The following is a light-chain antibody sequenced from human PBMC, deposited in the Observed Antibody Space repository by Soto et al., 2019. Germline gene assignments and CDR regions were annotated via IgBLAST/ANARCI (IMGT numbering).Light chain of an antibody. J-gene: IGKJ1*01. CDR2: EAS. V-gene: IGKV1-5*03. CDR1: QSISSW. CDR3: QHYYPSST. Sequence: DIQMTQSPSTLSASVGDRVTITCRASQSISSWLAWYQQKPGKAPKLLIYEASTLETVVPSRFSGSGTATEFTIIISSLQADDFTTSFCQHYYPSSTFRQGTKVEIK.